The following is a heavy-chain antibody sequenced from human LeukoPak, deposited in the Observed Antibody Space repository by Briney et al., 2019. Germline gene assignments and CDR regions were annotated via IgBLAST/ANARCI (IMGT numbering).Heavy chain of an antibody. D-gene: IGHD2-8*01. J-gene: IGHJ4*02. CDR3: AKAFNLVYYFDY. CDR2: ISGSGGST. V-gene: IGHV3-23*01. CDR1: GFTFSSYA. Sequence: GESLRLSCAASGFTFSSYAMSWVRQAPGKGLEWVSAISGSGGSTYYADSVKGRFTISRDNSKNTLYLQMNSLRAEDTAVYYCAKAFNLVYYFDYWGQGTLVTVSS.